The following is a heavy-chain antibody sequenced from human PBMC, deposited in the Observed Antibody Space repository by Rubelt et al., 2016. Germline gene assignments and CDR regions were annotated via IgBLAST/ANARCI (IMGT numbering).Heavy chain of an antibody. Sequence: VQPGGSLRLSCAASGFTFSDYLMHWVRQAPGKGLEWVTVISYDGSNEYYADSVKGRFTISRDNSENTLYLQMNSLTAEETAVYYCAKGVDYYDSSGYYSYYYYGMDVWGQGTTVTVSS. CDR2: ISYDGSNE. CDR1: GFTFSDYL. D-gene: IGHD3-22*01. V-gene: IGHV3-30*18. CDR3: AKGVDYYDSSGYYSYYYYGMDV. J-gene: IGHJ6*02.